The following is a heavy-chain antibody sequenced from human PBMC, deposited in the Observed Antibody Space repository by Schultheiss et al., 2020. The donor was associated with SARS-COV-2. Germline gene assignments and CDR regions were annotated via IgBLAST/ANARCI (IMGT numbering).Heavy chain of an antibody. Sequence: SVKVSCKASGYTFTSYDINWVRQAPGQGLEWMGGIIPIFGTANYAQKFQGRVTITADKSTSTAYMELSSLRSEDTAVYYCAKGRGYDYYYMDVWGKGTTVTVSS. V-gene: IGHV1-69*06. D-gene: IGHD3-16*01. J-gene: IGHJ6*03. CDR3: AKGRGYDYYYMDV. CDR1: GYTFTSYD. CDR2: IIPIFGTA.